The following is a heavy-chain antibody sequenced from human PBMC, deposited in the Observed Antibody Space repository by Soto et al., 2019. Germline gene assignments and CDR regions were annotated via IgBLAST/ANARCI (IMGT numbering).Heavy chain of an antibody. D-gene: IGHD3-3*01. CDR3: ARGGWSGPEYYYYGMDV. J-gene: IGHJ6*02. Sequence: ASVKVSCKASGGTFSSYAISWVRQAPGQGLEWMGGIIPIFGTANYAQKFQGRVTITADESTSTAYMELSSLRSEDTAVYYCARGGWSGPEYYYYGMDVWGQGTTVTVSS. V-gene: IGHV1-69*13. CDR2: IIPIFGTA. CDR1: GGTFSSYA.